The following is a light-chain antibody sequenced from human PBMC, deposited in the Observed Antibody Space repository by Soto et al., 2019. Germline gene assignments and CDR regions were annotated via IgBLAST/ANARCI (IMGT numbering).Light chain of an antibody. CDR3: QQYNSWLWT. J-gene: IGKJ1*01. CDR1: QSVSSK. V-gene: IGKV3-15*01. Sequence: EIVMTQSPATLSVSPGEGATLSCRASQSVSSKLAWYQQKPGQAPRLLIYGASTRATGIPARFSGSGSGTEFTLIIRSMQSADYAVYYCQQYNSWLWTFGQGTKVDIK. CDR2: GAS.